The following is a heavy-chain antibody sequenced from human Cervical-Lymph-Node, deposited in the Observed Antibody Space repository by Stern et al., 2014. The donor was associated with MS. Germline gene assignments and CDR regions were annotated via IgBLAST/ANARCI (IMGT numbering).Heavy chain of an antibody. CDR2: IIPILATA. V-gene: IGHV1-69*01. CDR3: ARASPPNDDRQGGFDS. J-gene: IGHJ4*02. CDR1: GGPFSSYA. D-gene: IGHD3-16*01. Sequence: VQLVESGSEVKKPGSSVKVSCKASGGPFSSYAINWVRQAPGQGLEWMGGIIPILATANYAQKLQGRVTITADASTRTAYIEVSSLRSEDTAVYYCARASPPNDDRQGGFDSWGQGTLVTVSS.